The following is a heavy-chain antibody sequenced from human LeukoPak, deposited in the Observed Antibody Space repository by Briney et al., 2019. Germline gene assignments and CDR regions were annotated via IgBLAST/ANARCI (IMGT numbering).Heavy chain of an antibody. D-gene: IGHD1-14*01. Sequence: GGSLRLSCTASGLTFSTSGFNWVRQAPGKGLEWVASIGPTGCDRYYADSIKGRFTISRDNANNFPYLQMNSLRAEDTAVYYCATETNGRNYDYWGQGTLLTVSS. J-gene: IGHJ4*02. CDR1: GLTFSTSG. CDR2: IGPTGCDR. V-gene: IGHV3-21*06. CDR3: ATETNGRNYDY.